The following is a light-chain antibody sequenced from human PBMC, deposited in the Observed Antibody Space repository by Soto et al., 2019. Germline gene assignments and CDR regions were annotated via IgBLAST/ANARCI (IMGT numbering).Light chain of an antibody. CDR3: QQANSFPLT. Sequence: DLQMTQSPSSVSASVGDRVTITCRASQGISSLLAWYQQKPGKAPNLLIHTASSLQSGVPSRFSGSGSRTDFTLTISSLPPEDFATYYCQQANSFPLTFGGGTKVEIK. J-gene: IGKJ4*01. V-gene: IGKV1-12*01. CDR1: QGISSL. CDR2: TAS.